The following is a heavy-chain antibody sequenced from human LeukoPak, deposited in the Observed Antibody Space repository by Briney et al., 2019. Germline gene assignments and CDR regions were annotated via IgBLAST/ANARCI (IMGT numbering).Heavy chain of an antibody. V-gene: IGHV4-34*01. CDR3: ARQWLVSPLFDY. J-gene: IGHJ4*02. CDR2: INHSGST. D-gene: IGHD6-19*01. CDR1: GGSFSGYY. Sequence: SETLSLTCAVYGGSFSGYYWSWIRQPPGKGLEWIGEINHSGSTNYNPSLRSRVTVSVHTSKNQLSLKLSPVTAADTAVYHCARQWLVSPLFDYWGQGTLVTVSS.